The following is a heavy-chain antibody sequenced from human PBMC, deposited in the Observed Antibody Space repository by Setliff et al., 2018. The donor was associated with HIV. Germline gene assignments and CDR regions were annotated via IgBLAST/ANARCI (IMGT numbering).Heavy chain of an antibody. CDR1: GGSITSGNYF. CDR3: AGIIATPGTT. V-gene: IGHV4-61*09. CDR2: MYTDGST. J-gene: IGHJ1*01. Sequence: SETLSLTCTVSGGSITSGNYFWSWIRQPAGKGLEWIGHMYTDGSTNYNPSLKSRVTISVDTSKNQFSLILSSVTAADTAVYYCAGIIATPGTTWGQGTLVTVSS. D-gene: IGHD6-13*01.